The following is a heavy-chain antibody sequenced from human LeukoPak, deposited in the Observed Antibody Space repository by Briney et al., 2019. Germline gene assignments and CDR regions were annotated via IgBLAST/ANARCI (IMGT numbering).Heavy chain of an antibody. J-gene: IGHJ4*02. V-gene: IGHV3-66*02. Sequence: GGSLRLSCAVSGFTVSSNYMSWVRQAPGKGLEWVSVIYSGGSTYYAGFVKGRFTISRDNSKNTLYPQMNSLRPEDTAVYYCARDYWNDGYFDYWGQGTLVTVSS. CDR3: ARDYWNDGYFDY. CDR1: GFTVSSNY. D-gene: IGHD1-1*01. CDR2: IYSGGST.